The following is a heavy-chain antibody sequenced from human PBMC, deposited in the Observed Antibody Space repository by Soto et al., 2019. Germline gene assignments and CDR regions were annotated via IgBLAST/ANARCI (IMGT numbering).Heavy chain of an antibody. CDR1: GFTFSSYA. D-gene: IGHD2-2*01. V-gene: IGHV3-23*01. CDR2: ISGSGGST. J-gene: IGHJ4*02. Sequence: GGSLRLSCAASGFTFSSYAMSWVRQAPGKGLEWVSAISGSGGSTYYADSVKGRFTISRDNSKNTRYLQMNSLRAEDTAVYYCAKARGSSTPAPGSYWGQGTLVTVSS. CDR3: AKARGSSTPAPGSY.